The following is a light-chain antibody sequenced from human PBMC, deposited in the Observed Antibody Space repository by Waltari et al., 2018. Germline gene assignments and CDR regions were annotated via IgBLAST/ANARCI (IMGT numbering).Light chain of an antibody. CDR3: LQSYITPWT. CDR1: QTISTY. Sequence: DIQMTQSPSSLSVSVGDRVTITCRASQTISTYLNWYQQKPGKAPKLLIYVASSLQSGVPSRFSGSGFGTDFTLTISSLQPDDFATYFCLQSYITPWTFGQGTKVEVK. CDR2: VAS. J-gene: IGKJ1*01. V-gene: IGKV1-39*01.